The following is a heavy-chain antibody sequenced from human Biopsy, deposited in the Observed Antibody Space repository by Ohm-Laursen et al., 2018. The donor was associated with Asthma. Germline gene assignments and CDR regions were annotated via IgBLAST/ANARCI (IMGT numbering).Heavy chain of an antibody. V-gene: IGHV3-30-3*01. CDR2: ISYDGSNK. J-gene: IGHJ6*02. CDR3: ARDKPSHIDYYYGMDV. CDR1: GFTFSSYA. Sequence: SLRLSCTAPGFTFSSYAMHWVRQAPGKGLEWVAVISYDGSNKYYADSVKGRFTISRDNSKNTLYLQMNSLRAEDTAVYYCARDKPSHIDYYYGMDVWGQGTTVTVSS.